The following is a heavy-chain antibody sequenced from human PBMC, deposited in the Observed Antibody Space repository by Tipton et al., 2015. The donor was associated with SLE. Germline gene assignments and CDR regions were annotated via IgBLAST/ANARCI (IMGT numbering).Heavy chain of an antibody. CDR3: ARAGVVVVIATQAAFDI. CDR2: ISAYNGNT. Sequence: QVQLVQSGAEVKKPGASVKVSCKASGYTFTSYAISWVRQAPGQGLEWMGWISAYNGNTNYAQKLQDRVTMTTDTSTSTAYMELRSLRSDDTAVYYCARAGVVVVIATQAAFDIWGQGTMVTVSS. CDR1: GYTFTSYA. D-gene: IGHD2-21*01. J-gene: IGHJ3*02. V-gene: IGHV1-18*01.